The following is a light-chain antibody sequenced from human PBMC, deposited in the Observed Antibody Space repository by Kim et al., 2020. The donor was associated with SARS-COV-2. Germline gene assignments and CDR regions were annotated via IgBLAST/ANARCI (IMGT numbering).Light chain of an antibody. CDR1: QTLYKSNNHNY. V-gene: IGKV4-1*01. Sequence: DIVMTQSPDSLTVSLGERATISCKSSQTLYKSNNHNYLSWYQQKPGQPPKLIIYWASTRESGVPDRFIGSGSGTVFTLTINSLQAEDVAFYYCQQYSTTPLTFGGGTKVDIK. CDR2: WAS. CDR3: QQYSTTPLT. J-gene: IGKJ4*01.